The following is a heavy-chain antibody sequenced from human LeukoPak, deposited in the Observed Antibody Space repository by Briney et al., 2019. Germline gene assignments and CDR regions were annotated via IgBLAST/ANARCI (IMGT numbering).Heavy chain of an antibody. V-gene: IGHV4-34*01. Sequence: SETLSLTCAVYGGSFSGYYWSWIRQPPGKGLEWIGEINHSGSTNYNPSLKSRVTISVDTSKNQFSLKLSSVTAADTAVYYCARGQYSSSWTGGHFDYWGQGTLVTVSS. CDR2: INHSGST. CDR3: ARGQYSSSWTGGHFDY. J-gene: IGHJ4*02. CDR1: GGSFSGYY. D-gene: IGHD6-13*01.